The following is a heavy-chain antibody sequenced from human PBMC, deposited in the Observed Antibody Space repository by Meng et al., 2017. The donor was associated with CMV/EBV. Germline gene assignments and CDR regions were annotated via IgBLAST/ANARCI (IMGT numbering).Heavy chain of an antibody. Sequence: GGSLRLSCAASGFTFSSYSMNWVRQAPGKGLEWVSSISSSSSYIYYADSVEGRFTISRDNAKNSLYLQMNSLRAEDTAVYYCAKDKYSSSWFEFDYWGQGTLVTVSS. J-gene: IGHJ4*02. CDR1: GFTFSSYS. CDR2: ISSSSSYI. V-gene: IGHV3-21*01. CDR3: AKDKYSSSWFEFDY. D-gene: IGHD6-13*01.